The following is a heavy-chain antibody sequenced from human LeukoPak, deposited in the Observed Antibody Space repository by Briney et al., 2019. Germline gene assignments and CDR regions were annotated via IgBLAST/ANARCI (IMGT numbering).Heavy chain of an antibody. CDR2: IYYSGST. Sequence: SETLSLTCTVSGGSISSSSYYWGWIRQPPGKGLEWIVSIYYSGSTYYNPSLKSRVTISVDTSKNQFSLKLSSVSAADTAVYYCARHPPTDYSNYVGWFDPWGQGTLVTVSS. D-gene: IGHD4-4*01. J-gene: IGHJ5*02. CDR1: GGSISSSSYY. V-gene: IGHV4-39*01. CDR3: ARHPPTDYSNYVGWFDP.